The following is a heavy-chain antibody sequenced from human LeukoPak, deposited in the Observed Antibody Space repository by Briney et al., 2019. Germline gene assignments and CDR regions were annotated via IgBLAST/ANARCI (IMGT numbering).Heavy chain of an antibody. J-gene: IGHJ3*02. CDR2: ISADGSSK. CDR1: GFTFSSYW. D-gene: IGHD7-27*01. Sequence: GGALRLSCAATGFTFSSYWMHWIRQDPGRGRMWVSRISADGSSKFYVDSVEDGLTISRENARNMLFVEMNSLRAEDTAVYYCARGAPNWGTDAFDIWGQGTMVTVSA. CDR3: ARGAPNWGTDAFDI. V-gene: IGHV3-74*01.